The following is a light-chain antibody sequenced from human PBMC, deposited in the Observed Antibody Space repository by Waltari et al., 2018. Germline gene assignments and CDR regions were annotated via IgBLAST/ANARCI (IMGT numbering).Light chain of an antibody. CDR1: SSDIGGYNY. V-gene: IGLV2-14*03. Sequence: QSALTQPASVSGSPGQSITISCTGTSSDIGGYNYVSWYQQVPGKAPKLMVYDVSNRPSGVSSRFSGSKSGNTASLTIFGLQAEDEADYFCSSYIDSSTLELFGGGTSLTVL. CDR2: DVS. CDR3: SSYIDSSTLEL. J-gene: IGLJ2*01.